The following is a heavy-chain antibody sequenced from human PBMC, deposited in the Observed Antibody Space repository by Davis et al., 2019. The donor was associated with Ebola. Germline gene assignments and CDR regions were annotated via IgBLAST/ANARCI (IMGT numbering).Heavy chain of an antibody. CDR2: ISSSGGNS. J-gene: IGHJ4*02. V-gene: IGHV3-23*01. D-gene: IGHD2-2*01. Sequence: PGGSLRLSCAVSGVTFRNYVMSWVRQAPGKGLEWVSSISSSGGNSFYMDSVKGRFTISRDNSKNNMYLKMNSLRTEDTAVYYCAKFKFSVPAARANFDYWGQGTLVTVSS. CDR1: GVTFRNYV. CDR3: AKFKFSVPAARANFDY.